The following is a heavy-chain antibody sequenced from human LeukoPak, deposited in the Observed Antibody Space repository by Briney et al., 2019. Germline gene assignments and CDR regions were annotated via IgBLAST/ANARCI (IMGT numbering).Heavy chain of an antibody. J-gene: IGHJ4*02. V-gene: IGHV3-7*03. CDR2: INQDGSEK. CDR1: GFTLSNLW. Sequence: GGSLRLSCAASGFTLSNLWMSWVRQAPGKGLEWVANINQDGSEKYYVDSMKGRFTISRDNAKNSLYLQMNSLRAEDTAVYYCAKERHVGSHNYWGQGTQVTVSS. D-gene: IGHD1-26*01. CDR3: AKERHVGSHNY.